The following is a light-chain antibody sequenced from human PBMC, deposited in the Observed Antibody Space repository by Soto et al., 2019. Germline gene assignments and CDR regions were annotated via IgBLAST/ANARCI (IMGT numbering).Light chain of an antibody. V-gene: IGKV1-5*03. CDR3: QHCDTGWP. Sequence: DNQRTQSPSSLPATQGARVTITCRASQTISSWLGWYQQKPGKAPKLLIYKASSLESGVPSRFSGSGSGREFTLTSSGLQPDDFATYCCQHCDTGWPFGQGTKVDIK. J-gene: IGKJ1*01. CDR2: KAS. CDR1: QTISSW.